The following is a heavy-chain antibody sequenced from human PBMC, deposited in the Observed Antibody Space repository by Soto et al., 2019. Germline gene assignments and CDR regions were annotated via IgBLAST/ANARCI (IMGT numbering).Heavy chain of an antibody. Sequence: GGSLRLSCAASGFTFSDYYMSWIRQAPGKGLEWVSYISSSSSYTNYADSVKGRFTISRDNAKNSLYLQMNSLRAEDTAVYYCARDQTLRVDTAMVTPWYYYGMDVWGQGTTVTVSS. V-gene: IGHV3-11*06. CDR1: GFTFSDYY. D-gene: IGHD5-18*01. CDR2: ISSSSSYT. CDR3: ARDQTLRVDTAMVTPWYYYGMDV. J-gene: IGHJ6*02.